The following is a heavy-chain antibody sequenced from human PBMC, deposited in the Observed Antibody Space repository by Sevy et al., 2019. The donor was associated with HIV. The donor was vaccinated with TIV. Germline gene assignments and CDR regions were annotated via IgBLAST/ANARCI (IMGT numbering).Heavy chain of an antibody. V-gene: IGHV4-59*12. Sequence: SETPSLTCTVSGGSISSYYWSWIRQPPGKGLEWIGHIYYSGSTNYNPSLKSRVTISVDTSKNQFSLKLSSVTAADTAVYYCARLFRHDWFDPWGQGTLVTVSS. J-gene: IGHJ5*02. CDR3: ARLFRHDWFDP. CDR1: GGSISSYY. D-gene: IGHD2-21*01. CDR2: IYYSGST.